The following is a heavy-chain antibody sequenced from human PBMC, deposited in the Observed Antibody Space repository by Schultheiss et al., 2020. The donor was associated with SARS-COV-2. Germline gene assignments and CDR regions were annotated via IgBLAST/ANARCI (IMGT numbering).Heavy chain of an antibody. CDR1: GGSISSSSYY. CDR3: ARGVSRITMIVVIVTGGLYYFDY. Sequence: SETLSLTCTVSGGSISSSSYYWGWIRQPPGKGLEWIGSIYYSGSTYYNPSLKSRVTISVDTSKNQFSLKLSSVTAADTAVYYCARGVSRITMIVVIVTGGLYYFDYWGQGTLVTVSS. J-gene: IGHJ4*02. CDR2: IYYSGST. V-gene: IGHV4-39*07. D-gene: IGHD3-22*01.